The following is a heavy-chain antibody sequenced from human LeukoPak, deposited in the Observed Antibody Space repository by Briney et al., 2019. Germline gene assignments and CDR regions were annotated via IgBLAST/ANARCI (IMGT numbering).Heavy chain of an antibody. Sequence: PSETLSLTCTVSGGSISSYYWSWIWQPPGKGLEWIGYIYYSGSTNYNPSLKSRVTISVDTSKNQFSLKLSSVTAADTAVYYCARGLPRITMIVVASRAFDIWGQGTMVTVSS. CDR3: ARGLPRITMIVVASRAFDI. CDR1: GGSISSYY. D-gene: IGHD3-22*01. J-gene: IGHJ3*02. CDR2: IYYSGST. V-gene: IGHV4-59*01.